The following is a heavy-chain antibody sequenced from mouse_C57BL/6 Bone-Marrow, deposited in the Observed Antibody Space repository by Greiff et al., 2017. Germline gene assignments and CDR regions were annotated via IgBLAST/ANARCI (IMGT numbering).Heavy chain of an antibody. Sequence: VKLMESGPELVKPGASVKISCKASGYAFSSSWMNWVKQRPGKGLEWIGRIYPGDGDTNYNGKFKGKATLTADKSSSKAYMQLSSLTSEDSAVYFCARRAFPTVVARGYYYAMDYWGQGTSVTVSS. CDR1: GYAFSSSW. CDR2: IYPGDGDT. CDR3: ARRAFPTVVARGYYYAMDY. V-gene: IGHV1-82*01. D-gene: IGHD1-1*01. J-gene: IGHJ4*01.